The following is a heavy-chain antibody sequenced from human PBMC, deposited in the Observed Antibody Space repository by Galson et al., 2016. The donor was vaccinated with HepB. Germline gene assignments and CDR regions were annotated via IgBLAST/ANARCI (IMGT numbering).Heavy chain of an antibody. D-gene: IGHD5-24*01. J-gene: IGHJ4*02. V-gene: IGHV4-31*02. CDR3: AREEIN. CDR1: GFTFSSYA. Sequence: LRLSCAASGFTFSSYAMSWIRQHPGKGLEWIGYIYHSGSTSYNPSLKSRVTISVDTSKNQFSLKLSSVTAADTAVYYCAREEINWGQGALVTVSS. CDR2: IYHSGST.